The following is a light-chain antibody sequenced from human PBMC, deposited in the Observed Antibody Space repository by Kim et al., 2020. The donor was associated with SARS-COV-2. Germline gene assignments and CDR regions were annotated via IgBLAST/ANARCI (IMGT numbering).Light chain of an antibody. CDR3: EQRRSWPLT. J-gene: IGKJ4*01. Sequence: LSPGGVATLCSRVSQSGGTFLAWYQQKSGQAPSLLINDAASRATGIPARFSGSGSGTDFTLTISSLEPEDFAVYYCEQRRSWPLTFGGGTKVDIK. CDR1: QSGGTF. CDR2: DAA. V-gene: IGKV3-11*01.